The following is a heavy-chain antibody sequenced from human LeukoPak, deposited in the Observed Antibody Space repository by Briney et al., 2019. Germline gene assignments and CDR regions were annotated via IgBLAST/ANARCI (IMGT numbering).Heavy chain of an antibody. J-gene: IGHJ4*02. CDR3: ARDRYSSGWYADPSYYFDY. CDR2: ISSSSSTI. CDR1: GFIFSSYS. V-gene: IGHV3-48*01. Sequence: GGSLRLSCAASGFIFSSYSMSWVRQAPGKGLEWVSYISSSSSTIYYADSVKGRFTISRDNAKNSLYLQMNSLRAEDTAVYYCARDRYSSGWYADPSYYFDYWGQGTLVTVSS. D-gene: IGHD6-19*01.